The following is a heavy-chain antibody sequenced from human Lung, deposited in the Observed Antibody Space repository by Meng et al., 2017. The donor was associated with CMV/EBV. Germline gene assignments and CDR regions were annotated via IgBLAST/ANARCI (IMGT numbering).Heavy chain of an antibody. V-gene: IGHV1-69*05. D-gene: IGHD6-13*01. CDR1: GGTFSSYA. J-gene: IGHJ6*02. CDR2: IIPIFGTA. CDR3: ASCPSSSSSNYYYYYGMDV. Sequence: SVXVSXXASGGTFSSYAISWVRQAPGQGLEWMGGIIPIFGTANYAQKFQGRVTITTDESTSTAYMELSSLRSEDTAVYYCASCPSSSSSNYYYYYGMDVWGQGTXVTVSS.